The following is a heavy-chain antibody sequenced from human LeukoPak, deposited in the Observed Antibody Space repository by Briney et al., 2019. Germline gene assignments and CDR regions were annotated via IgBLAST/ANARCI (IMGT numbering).Heavy chain of an antibody. D-gene: IGHD2-2*01. CDR1: GFTFSSYG. CDR3: AKDSVVVPAAKHYYYYMDV. V-gene: IGHV3-30*02. Sequence: GGSLRLSCAASGFTFSSYGMHWVRQAPGKGLEWVAFIRYDGSNKYYADSVKGRFTISRDNSKNTLYLQMNSLRAEDTAVYYCAKDSVVVPAAKHYYYYMDVWGKGTTVTVSS. CDR2: IRYDGSNK. J-gene: IGHJ6*03.